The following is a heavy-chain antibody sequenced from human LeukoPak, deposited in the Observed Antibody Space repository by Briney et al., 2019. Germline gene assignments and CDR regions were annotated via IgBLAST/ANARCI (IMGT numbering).Heavy chain of an antibody. CDR2: INHSGST. Sequence: PSETLSLTCAVYGGSFSGYYWSWIRQPPGKGLEWIEEINHSGSTNYNPSLKSRVTISVDTSKNQFSLKLSSVTAADTAVYYCARGTYSSGWSNYYYYMDVWGKGTTVTVSS. CDR1: GGSFSGYY. J-gene: IGHJ6*03. V-gene: IGHV4-34*01. D-gene: IGHD6-19*01. CDR3: ARGTYSSGWSNYYYYMDV.